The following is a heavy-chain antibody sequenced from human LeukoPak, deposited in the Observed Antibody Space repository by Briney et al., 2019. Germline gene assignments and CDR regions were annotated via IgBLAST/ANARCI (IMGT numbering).Heavy chain of an antibody. V-gene: IGHV1-8*01. CDR1: GYTFTSYD. CDR3: ARGGTWRDGYAYFQH. Sequence: ASVKVSCKASGYTFTSYDINWVRQATGQGLEWMGWMNPNSGNTGYAQKFQGRVTMTRNTSISTAYMELSSLRSEDTAVYYCARGGTWRDGYAYFQHWGQGTLVTVFS. J-gene: IGHJ1*01. D-gene: IGHD5-24*01. CDR2: MNPNSGNT.